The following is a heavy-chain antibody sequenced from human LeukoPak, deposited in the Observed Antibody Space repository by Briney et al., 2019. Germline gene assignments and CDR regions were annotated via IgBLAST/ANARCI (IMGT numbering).Heavy chain of an antibody. CDR1: GFTVSSNY. CDR2: IYSGGST. CDR3: AKGLGYCGGDCYEVGAFDI. D-gene: IGHD2-21*01. J-gene: IGHJ3*02. Sequence: GGSLRLSCAASGFTVSSNYMSWVRQAPGKGLEWVSVIYSGGSTYYADSVKGRFTISRDNSKNTLYLQMNSLRAEDTAVYYCAKGLGYCGGDCYEVGAFDIWGQGTMVTVSS. V-gene: IGHV3-53*01.